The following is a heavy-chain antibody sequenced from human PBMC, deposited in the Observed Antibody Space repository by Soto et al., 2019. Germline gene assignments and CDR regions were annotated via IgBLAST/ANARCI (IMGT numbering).Heavy chain of an antibody. CDR2: IYYSGST. CDR3: ARHFSKVTTAKVDY. D-gene: IGHD4-17*01. V-gene: IGHV4-39*01. CDR1: GGSISSSSYY. Sequence: SETLSLTCTVSGGSISSSSYYWGWIRQPPGKGLEWIGSIYYSGSTYYNPSLKSRVTISVDTSKNQFSLKLSSVTAADTAVYYCARHFSKVTTAKVDYWGQGTLVPVS. J-gene: IGHJ4*02.